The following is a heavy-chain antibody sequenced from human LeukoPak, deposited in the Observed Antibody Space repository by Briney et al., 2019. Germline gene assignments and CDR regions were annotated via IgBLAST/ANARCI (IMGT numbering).Heavy chain of an antibody. J-gene: IGHJ4*02. V-gene: IGHV1-24*01. CDR1: GYTLTELS. CDR2: FDPEDGET. D-gene: IGHD1-26*01. Sequence: ASVKVSCKVSGYTLTELSTHWVRQAPGKGLEWMGGFDPEDGETIYAQKFQGRVTMTEDTSTDTAYMELSSLRSEDTAVYYCATDGRGSGSYYGYFDYWGQGTLVTVSS. CDR3: ATDGRGSGSYYGYFDY.